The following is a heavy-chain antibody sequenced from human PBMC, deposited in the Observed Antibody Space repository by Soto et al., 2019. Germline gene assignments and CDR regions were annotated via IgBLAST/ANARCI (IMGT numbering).Heavy chain of an antibody. D-gene: IGHD2-2*01. Sequence: PGGSLRLSCAASGFTFSSYAMSWVRQAPGKGLEWVSAISGSGGSTYYAESVKGRFTISRDNSKNTLYLQMNSLRAEDTAVYYCAKSSTPPHYGMDVWGQGTTVTVSS. CDR1: GFTFSSYA. CDR2: ISGSGGST. J-gene: IGHJ6*02. CDR3: AKSSTPPHYGMDV. V-gene: IGHV3-23*01.